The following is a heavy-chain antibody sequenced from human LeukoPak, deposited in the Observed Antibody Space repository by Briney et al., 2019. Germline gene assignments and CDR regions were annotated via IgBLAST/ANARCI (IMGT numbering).Heavy chain of an antibody. Sequence: GGSLTLSCAASGITFSSYEVNWVRQAPGKGLEWVSYISSSGSTIYYADSVKGRFTISRDNAKNSLYLQMNSLRAEDTAVYYCASQGYYYGSGSYYFDYWGEGTLVTVSS. J-gene: IGHJ4*01. CDR1: GITFSSYE. D-gene: IGHD3-10*01. CDR3: ASQGYYYGSGSYYFDY. CDR2: ISSSGSTI. V-gene: IGHV3-48*03.